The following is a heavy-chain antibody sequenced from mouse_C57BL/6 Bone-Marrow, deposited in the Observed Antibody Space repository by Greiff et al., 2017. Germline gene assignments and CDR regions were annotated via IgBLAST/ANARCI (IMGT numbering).Heavy chain of an antibody. CDR3: ARSVLWLRRYYAMDD. D-gene: IGHD2-2*01. V-gene: IGHV1-64*01. CDR1: GYTFTSYW. CDR2: IHPNSGST. Sequence: QVQLQQPGAELVKPGASVKLSCKASGYTFTSYWMHWVKQRPGQGLEWIGMIHPNSGSTNYNEKFKSKATLTVDKSSSTAYMQLSSLTSEDSAVXDCARSVLWLRRYYAMDDWGQGTSVTVSS. J-gene: IGHJ4*01.